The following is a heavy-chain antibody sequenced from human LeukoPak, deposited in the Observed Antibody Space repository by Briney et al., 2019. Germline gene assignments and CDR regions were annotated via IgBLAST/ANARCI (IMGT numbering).Heavy chain of an antibody. Sequence: SETLSLTCAVSGGSIRNSSFYWGWIRQPPGKGLEWIASIYYSGSTYYNPSLKSRVTISVDTSKNQFSLKLSSVTAADTAVYYCARRTVGYYDSSGYYRLGVYYFDYWGQGTLVTVSS. CDR1: GGSIRNSSFY. J-gene: IGHJ4*02. D-gene: IGHD3-22*01. CDR3: ARRTVGYYDSSGYYRLGVYYFDY. V-gene: IGHV4-39*01. CDR2: IYYSGST.